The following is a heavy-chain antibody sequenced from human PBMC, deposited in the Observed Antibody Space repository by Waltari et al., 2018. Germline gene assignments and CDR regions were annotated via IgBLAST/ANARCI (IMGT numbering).Heavy chain of an antibody. CDR1: GGSISSYY. V-gene: IGHV4-59*01. CDR3: ARDHGCSGGSCYYGSVY. Sequence: QVQLQESGPGLVKPSETLSLTCTVSGGSISSYYWSWIRQPPGQGLEWIGYIYYSGSTNYNPSLKRRVTISVDTSKNQFSLKLSSVTAADTAVYYCARDHGCSGGSCYYGSVYWGQGTLVTVSS. J-gene: IGHJ4*02. D-gene: IGHD2-15*01. CDR2: IYYSGST.